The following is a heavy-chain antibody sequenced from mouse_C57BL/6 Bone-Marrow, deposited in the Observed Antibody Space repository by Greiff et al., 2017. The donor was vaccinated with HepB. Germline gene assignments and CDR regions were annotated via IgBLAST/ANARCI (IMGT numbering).Heavy chain of an antibody. V-gene: IGHV1-20*01. Sequence: VQLQQSGPELVKPGDSVKISCKASGYSFTGYFMNWVMQSHGKSLEWIGRINPYNGDTFYNQKFKGKATLTVDKSSSTAHMELRSLTSEDSAVYYCASGAGYERLFDYWGQGTTLTVSS. CDR1: GYSFTGYF. CDR3: ASGAGYERLFDY. CDR2: INPYNGDT. J-gene: IGHJ2*01. D-gene: IGHD3-1*01.